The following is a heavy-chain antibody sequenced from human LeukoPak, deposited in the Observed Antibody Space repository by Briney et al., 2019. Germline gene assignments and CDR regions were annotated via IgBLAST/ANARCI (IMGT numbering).Heavy chain of an antibody. Sequence: PSETLSLTCAVYGGSFSGYYWSWIRQPPGKGLEWIGEINHSGSTNYNPSLKSRVTISVDTSKNQFSLKLSSVTAADTAVYYCARGSGRRRSSTSCPKRNGHGMDVWGKGTTVTVSS. D-gene: IGHD2-2*01. CDR3: ARGSGRRRSSTSCPKRNGHGMDV. J-gene: IGHJ6*04. CDR2: INHSGST. V-gene: IGHV4-34*01. CDR1: GGSFSGYY.